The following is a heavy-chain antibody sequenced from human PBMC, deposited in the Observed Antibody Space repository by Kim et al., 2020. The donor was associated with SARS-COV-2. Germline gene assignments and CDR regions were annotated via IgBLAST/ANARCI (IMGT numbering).Heavy chain of an antibody. Sequence: HADSGQGRFTIARDNSKNTLDLQMNSLGAEDTAVYYCAREDIVVVPAIDYWGQGTLVTVSS. J-gene: IGHJ4*02. D-gene: IGHD2-2*01. CDR3: AREDIVVVPAIDY. V-gene: IGHV3-33*01.